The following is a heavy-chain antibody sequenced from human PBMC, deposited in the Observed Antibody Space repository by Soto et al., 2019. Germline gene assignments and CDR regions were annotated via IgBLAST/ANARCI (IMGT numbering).Heavy chain of an antibody. Sequence: QVQLQESGPGLVKPSQTLSLTCTVSGGSISSGDYYWSWIRQPPGKGLEWIGYIYYSGSTYYNPSLKRRVTISVDTSKNQFSLKLSSVTAADTAVYYCARGRRIQLWLGWFDPWGQGTLVTVSS. CDR2: IYYSGST. CDR1: GGSISSGDYY. D-gene: IGHD5-18*01. J-gene: IGHJ5*02. CDR3: ARGRRIQLWLGWFDP. V-gene: IGHV4-30-4*01.